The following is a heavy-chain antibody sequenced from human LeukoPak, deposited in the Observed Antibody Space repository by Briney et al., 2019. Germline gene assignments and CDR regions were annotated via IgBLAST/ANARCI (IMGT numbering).Heavy chain of an antibody. D-gene: IGHD3-10*01. Sequence: GGSLRLSCTASGFTVGNNYMNWFRRAPGKGLEWVSLIYSGGSTYYADSVKGRFTISRDNSKNTLYLQMNSLRAEDTAVYYCASGSGSYRTPYYYMDVWGTGTTVTVSS. CDR3: ASGSGSYRTPYYYMDV. J-gene: IGHJ6*03. V-gene: IGHV3-53*01. CDR2: IYSGGST. CDR1: GFTVGNNY.